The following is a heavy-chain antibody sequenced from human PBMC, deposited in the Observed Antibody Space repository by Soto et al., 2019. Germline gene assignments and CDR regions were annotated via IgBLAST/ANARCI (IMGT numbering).Heavy chain of an antibody. D-gene: IGHD2-2*01. J-gene: IGHJ6*02. CDR3: AKALGLGYCISTSCFGSYYGMDV. V-gene: IGHV3-30*18. CDR1: GFTFSSYG. CDR2: ISYDGSNK. Sequence: GGSLRLSCAASGFTFSSYGMHWVRQAPGKGLEWVAVISYDGSNKYYADSVKGRFTISRDNSKNTLYLQMNSLRAEDTAVYYCAKALGLGYCISTSCFGSYYGMDVWGQGTTVTVSS.